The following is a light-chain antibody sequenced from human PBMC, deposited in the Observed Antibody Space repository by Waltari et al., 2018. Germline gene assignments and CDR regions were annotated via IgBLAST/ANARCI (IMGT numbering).Light chain of an antibody. V-gene: IGKV1-9*01. CDR2: AAS. CDR1: QGINNF. J-gene: IGKJ1*01. CDR3: QQLHTYPRT. Sequence: IQWTQSPSSLSASVGDRVTITCRASQGINNFLAWYQQKPGTAPTLLIYAASSLQGGVPSRFSGSGSGTDFTLTINGLQPEDFATYYCQQLHTYPRTFGQGTKVEFK.